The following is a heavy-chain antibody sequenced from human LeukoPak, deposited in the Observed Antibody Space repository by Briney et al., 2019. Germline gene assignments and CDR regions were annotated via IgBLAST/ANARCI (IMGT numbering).Heavy chain of an antibody. J-gene: IGHJ4*02. CDR3: ARAGGITGTTET. V-gene: IGHV1-3*01. D-gene: IGHD1-7*01. Sequence: ASVKVSCKTSGQSFTIYTLHWVRQAPGQRLEWMGWINAADGNTKYSQKFQGRVIITRDSSANTAYMELSSLTSEDTAVYYCARAGGITGTTETWGQGTLVTVSS. CDR2: INAADGNT. CDR1: GQSFTIYT.